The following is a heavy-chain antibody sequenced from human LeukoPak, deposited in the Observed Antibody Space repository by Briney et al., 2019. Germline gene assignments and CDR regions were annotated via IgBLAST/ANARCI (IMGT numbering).Heavy chain of an antibody. CDR1: GYTFTSYG. CDR2: ISAYNGNT. J-gene: IGHJ6*02. CDR3: ARDRGYDGSGWYLTYYYYYGMDV. Sequence: ASVKASCKASGYTFTSYGISWVRQAPGQGLEWMGWISAYNGNTNYAQKLQGRVTMTTDTSTSTVYMELRSLRSDDTAVYYCARDRGYDGSGWYLTYYYYYGMDVWGQGTTVTVSS. V-gene: IGHV1-18*01. D-gene: IGHD6-19*01.